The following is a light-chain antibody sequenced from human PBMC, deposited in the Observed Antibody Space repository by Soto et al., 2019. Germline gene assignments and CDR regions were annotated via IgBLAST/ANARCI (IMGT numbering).Light chain of an antibody. CDR2: DAS. Sequence: DIVLTQSPGTLSLSPGERVTLSCRASQSINNYLAWYQQKPGQAPRLLIYDASNRATGIPSRFSGRVSGTDFTLRISGLEPEDCATYYCQQRAGWPYTFGQGTRMEIK. CDR1: QSINNY. V-gene: IGKV3-11*01. J-gene: IGKJ2*01. CDR3: QQRAGWPYT.